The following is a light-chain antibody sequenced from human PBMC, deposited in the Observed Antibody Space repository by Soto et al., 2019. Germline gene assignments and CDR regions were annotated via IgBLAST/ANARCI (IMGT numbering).Light chain of an antibody. CDR2: GAS. V-gene: IGKV3-20*01. CDR3: RQYDSSPYT. J-gene: IGKJ2*01. Sequence: EIVLTQSPGTLSLSPGDRATLSCRASQSVSSSYLAWYQQKPGQAPRLLIYGASRRATGIPDRFSGSGSGTDFPLTISRLEPEDFAVYYCRQYDSSPYTFGQGTKLEIK. CDR1: QSVSSSY.